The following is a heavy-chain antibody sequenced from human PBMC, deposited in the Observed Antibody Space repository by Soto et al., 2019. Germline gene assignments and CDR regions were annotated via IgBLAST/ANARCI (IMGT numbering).Heavy chain of an antibody. CDR1: GYSCCGGYY. J-gene: IGHJ4*02. Sequence: SETLSLTCPFSGYSCCGGYYWGWIRHPPGKWLEWIWSIYHSGSTYNNPSLKSRVTIPVDTSKNQFSLKLGSVTAADTAVYYCARVYSSSSGEFDYWGQGTLVTVS. V-gene: IGHV4-38-2*02. CDR2: IYHSGST. CDR3: ARVYSSSSGEFDY. D-gene: IGHD6-6*01.